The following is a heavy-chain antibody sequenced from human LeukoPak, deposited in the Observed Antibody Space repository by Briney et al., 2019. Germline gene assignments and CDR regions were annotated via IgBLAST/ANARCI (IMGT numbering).Heavy chain of an antibody. J-gene: IGHJ4*02. D-gene: IGHD3-10*02. CDR3: ARGGVGATFGDFDY. CDR2: MYHSGTT. Sequence: SETLSLTCTVSGYSISSGYYWGWIRQPPGKGLECIGTMYHSGTTYYIPSLKSRVTISVDTSKNQVSLKLSSVTAADTAVYYCARGGVGATFGDFDYWGQGTLVTVSS. V-gene: IGHV4-38-2*02. CDR1: GYSISSGYY.